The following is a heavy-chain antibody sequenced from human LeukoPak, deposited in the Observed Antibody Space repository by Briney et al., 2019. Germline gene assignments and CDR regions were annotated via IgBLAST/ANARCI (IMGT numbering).Heavy chain of an antibody. CDR1: GFTFSSYG. J-gene: IGHJ3*02. V-gene: IGHV3-48*01. D-gene: IGHD4-17*01. CDR3: AKDRYGDYDYAFDI. CDR2: ISSSGSTI. Sequence: PGTSLRLSCAASGFTFSSYGMHWVRQAPGKGLEWVSYISSSGSTIYYADSVKGRFTISRDNSKNTLYLQMNSLRAEDTAVYYCAKDRYGDYDYAFDIWGQGTMVTVSS.